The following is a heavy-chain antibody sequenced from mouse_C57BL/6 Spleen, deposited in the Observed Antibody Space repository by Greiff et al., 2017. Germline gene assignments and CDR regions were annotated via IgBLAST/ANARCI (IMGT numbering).Heavy chain of an antibody. CDR2: IYPGDGDT. CDR1: GYAFSSYW. CDR3: ARKLEDYYEC. J-gene: IGHJ2*01. D-gene: IGHD4-1*01. Sequence: VQLQQSGAELVKPGASVKISCKASGYAFSSYWMNWVKQRPGQGLEWIGQIYPGDGDTNYNGKFKGKATVTADTSSSTAYMQLSSLTSEDAAVYLCARKLEDYYECWGKGTTLTVAS. V-gene: IGHV1-80*01.